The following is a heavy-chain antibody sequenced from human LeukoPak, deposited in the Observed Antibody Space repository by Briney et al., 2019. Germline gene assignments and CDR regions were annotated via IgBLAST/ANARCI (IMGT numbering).Heavy chain of an antibody. CDR1: GFTFSSYW. J-gene: IGHJ4*02. CDR3: AKDLLAYCGGDCYWGFDY. V-gene: IGHV3-7*03. D-gene: IGHD2-21*02. Sequence: GGSLRLSCAASGFTFSSYWMSWVRQAPGKGLEWVANIKQDGREKYYVDSVKGRFTISRDNAKNSLYLQMNSLRAEDTAVYYCAKDLLAYCGGDCYWGFDYWGQGTLVTVSS. CDR2: IKQDGREK.